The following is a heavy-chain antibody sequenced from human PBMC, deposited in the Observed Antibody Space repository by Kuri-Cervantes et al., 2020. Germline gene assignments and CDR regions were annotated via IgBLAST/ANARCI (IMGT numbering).Heavy chain of an antibody. D-gene: IGHD1-26*01. CDR1: GYSFTSYW. Sequence: KVSCKGSGYSFTSYWIGWVRQMPGKGLEWMGIIYPGDSDTRYSPSFQGQVTISADKSISTAYLQWSSLKASDTAMYYCARVGATLFDAFDIWGQGTLVTVSS. CDR3: ARVGATLFDAFDI. CDR2: IYPGDSDT. V-gene: IGHV5-51*01. J-gene: IGHJ3*02.